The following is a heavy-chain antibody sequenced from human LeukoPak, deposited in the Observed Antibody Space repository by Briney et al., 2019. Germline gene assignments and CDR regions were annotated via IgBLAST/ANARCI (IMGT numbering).Heavy chain of an antibody. Sequence: GGSLRLXCAASGFTFSSYSMNWVRQAPGKGLEWVSYISTSSTTIYYADSVKGRFTISRDNAENSLYLQMNSLRAEDTAVYYCARAGYDDFWSGYYIVDYWGQRTLVTVSS. CDR3: ARAGYDDFWSGYYIVDY. D-gene: IGHD3-3*01. V-gene: IGHV3-48*01. J-gene: IGHJ4*02. CDR1: GFTFSSYS. CDR2: ISTSSTTI.